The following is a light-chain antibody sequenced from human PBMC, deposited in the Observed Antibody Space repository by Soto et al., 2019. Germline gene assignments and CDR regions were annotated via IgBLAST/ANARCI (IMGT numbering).Light chain of an antibody. CDR2: DTS. J-gene: IGKJ1*01. CDR1: QTVSNK. Sequence: EIVLTQSPATLSSSPGERATLSCRASQTVSNKLAWYQHKPGQAPRLLIYDTSNRATGIPARFSGSGSGTDFTLTISRLEPEDFAVYYCQQYGRSWTFGQGTKVDIK. V-gene: IGKV3-11*01. CDR3: QQYGRSWT.